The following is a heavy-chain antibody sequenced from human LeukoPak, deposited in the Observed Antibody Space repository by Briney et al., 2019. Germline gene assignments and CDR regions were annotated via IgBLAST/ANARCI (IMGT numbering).Heavy chain of an antibody. CDR2: ISWNSGST. CDR3: AKDLGYCSSTSCSVAFDI. CDR1: GFTFDDYA. J-gene: IGHJ3*02. V-gene: IGHV3-9*01. Sequence: GGSLRLSCAASGFTFDDYAMHWVRQAPGKGLEWVSGISWNSGSTGYADSVKGRFTISRDNAKNSLYLQMNSLRAEDTAVYYCAKDLGYCSSTSCSVAFDIWGQGTMVTVSS. D-gene: IGHD2-2*01.